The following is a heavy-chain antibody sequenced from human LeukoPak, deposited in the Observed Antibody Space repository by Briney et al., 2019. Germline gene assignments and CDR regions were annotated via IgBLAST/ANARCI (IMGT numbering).Heavy chain of an antibody. D-gene: IGHD3-9*01. CDR1: GGSFSGYY. Sequence: SETLSLTCAVYGGSFSGYYWSWIRQPPGKGLEWIGEVNHSGSTNYNPSLKSRVTISVDTSKNQFSLKLSSVTAADTAVYYCARDPPFYDILTGYSSPAIWGQGTLVTVSS. CDR2: VNHSGST. CDR3: ARDPPFYDILTGYSSPAI. J-gene: IGHJ4*02. V-gene: IGHV4-34*01.